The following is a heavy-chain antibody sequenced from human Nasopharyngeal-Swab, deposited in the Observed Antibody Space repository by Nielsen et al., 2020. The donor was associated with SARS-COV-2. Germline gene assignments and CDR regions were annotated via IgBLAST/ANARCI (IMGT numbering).Heavy chain of an antibody. CDR2: IYYSGST. V-gene: IGHV4-31*11. D-gene: IGHD3-3*01. CDR3: AREFSYYDFWSGYLVSSRAFDI. J-gene: IGHJ3*02. CDR1: GGSISSSNW. Sequence: SETLSPTCAVSGGSISSSNWWSWIRQHPGKGLEWIGYIYYSGSTYYNPSLKSRVTISVDTSKNQFSLKLSSVTAADTAVYYCAREFSYYDFWSGYLVSSRAFDIWGQGTMVTVSS.